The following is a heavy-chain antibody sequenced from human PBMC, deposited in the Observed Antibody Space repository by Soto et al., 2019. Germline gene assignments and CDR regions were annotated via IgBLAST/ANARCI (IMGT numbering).Heavy chain of an antibody. J-gene: IGHJ6*02. CDR2: IYHAGSV. CDR3: ARTFDYYGMDV. V-gene: IGHV4-38-2*01. CDR1: GYSIGSGYY. Sequence: SETLSLTCAVSGYSIGSGYYWAWIRQSPGKGLEWIGSIYHAGSVYYNPSLNGRVALSMDTSKNHFSLKLTSVTAADTAVYYCARTFDYYGMDVWGQGATVTVSS.